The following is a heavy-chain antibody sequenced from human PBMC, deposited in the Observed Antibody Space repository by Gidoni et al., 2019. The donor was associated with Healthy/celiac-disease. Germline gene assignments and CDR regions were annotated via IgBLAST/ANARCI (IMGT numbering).Heavy chain of an antibody. CDR2: IIGSGGST. J-gene: IGHJ4*02. Sequence: EVELLESGRGLVQTGGSLRLSCAASGFTFSRHALSWVRQAPGQGLEWVSAIIGSGGSTYYADSVKGRFTISRDNSKNTLYLQMNSLRAEDTAVYYCAKASFPSPQWELQYYFDYWGQGTLVTVSS. V-gene: IGHV3-23*01. CDR3: AKASFPSPQWELQYYFDY. D-gene: IGHD1-26*01. CDR1: GFTFSRHA.